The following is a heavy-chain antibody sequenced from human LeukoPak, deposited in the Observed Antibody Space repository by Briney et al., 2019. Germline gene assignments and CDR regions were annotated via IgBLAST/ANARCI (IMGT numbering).Heavy chain of an antibody. J-gene: IGHJ4*02. D-gene: IGHD3-9*01. V-gene: IGHV4-39*07. CDR2: IYYSGGT. Sequence: SETLSLTCTVSGDSISSSNYYWGWIRQPPGKGLEWIGSIYYSGGTYYNPSLKSRVTISVDTSKNQFSLKLSSVTAADTAVYYCARGPGELTGESFDFWGQGTLVTVSS. CDR3: ARGPGELTGESFDF. CDR1: GDSISSSNYY.